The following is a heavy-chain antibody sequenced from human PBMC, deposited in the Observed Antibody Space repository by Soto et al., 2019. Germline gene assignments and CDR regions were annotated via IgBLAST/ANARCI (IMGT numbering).Heavy chain of an antibody. Sequence: EVQLLESGGGLVQPGGSLRLSCAASGFTFSSYAMSWVRQAPGKGLEWVSAISSSGGSTYYADSVKGRFTIARDNSKNTLYVQMNCLRAEDTSVYYCAKEKTYSSGWDGMDVWGQGTTVTVSS. J-gene: IGHJ6*02. CDR1: GFTFSSYA. V-gene: IGHV3-23*01. CDR3: AKEKTYSSGWDGMDV. CDR2: ISSSGGST. D-gene: IGHD6-19*01.